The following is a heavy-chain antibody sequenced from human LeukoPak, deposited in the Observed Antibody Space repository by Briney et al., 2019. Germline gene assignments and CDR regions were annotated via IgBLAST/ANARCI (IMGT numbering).Heavy chain of an antibody. CDR3: ARAVPYYYDSSGYYYGAPWGY. CDR2: ISAYNGNT. Sequence: ASVKVSRKASGYTFTSYGISWVRQAPGQGLEWMGWISAYNGNTNYAQKLQGRVTMTTDTSTSTAYMELRSLRSDDTAVYYCARAVPYYYDSSGYYYGAPWGYWGQGTLVTVSS. D-gene: IGHD3-22*01. J-gene: IGHJ4*02. CDR1: GYTFTSYG. V-gene: IGHV1-18*01.